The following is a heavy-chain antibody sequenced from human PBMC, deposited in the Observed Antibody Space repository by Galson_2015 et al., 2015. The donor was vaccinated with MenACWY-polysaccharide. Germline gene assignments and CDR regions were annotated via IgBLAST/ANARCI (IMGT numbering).Heavy chain of an antibody. Sequence: SLRLSCAGSGFNFRSYAMNWVRQAPGKGLEWVSRISAGGSDTYYAESVKGRFTISRDNSKNTLHMQMNSLRAEDTALYYCAKGRTYCRGTSCLYLGTWGHGTQVTVSS. CDR2: ISAGGSDT. D-gene: IGHD2-2*01. CDR3: AKGRTYCRGTSCLYLGT. V-gene: IGHV3-23*01. J-gene: IGHJ5*01. CDR1: GFNFRSYA.